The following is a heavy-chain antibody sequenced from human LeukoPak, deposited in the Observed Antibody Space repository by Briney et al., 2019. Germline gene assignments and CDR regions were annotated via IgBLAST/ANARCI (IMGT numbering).Heavy chain of an antibody. CDR1: GFTFSIYG. CDR2: IWNDGSNK. J-gene: IGHJ3*02. D-gene: IGHD2-15*01. CDR3: ARPSGTWGAFDI. V-gene: IGHV3-33*01. Sequence: PGGSLRLSCAASGFTFSIYGMHWVRQAPGKGLVWVAVIWNDGSNKYYADSVKGRFTISRDNSKNTLYLQMNSLRAEDTAVYYCARPSGTWGAFDIWGHGTVVTVSS.